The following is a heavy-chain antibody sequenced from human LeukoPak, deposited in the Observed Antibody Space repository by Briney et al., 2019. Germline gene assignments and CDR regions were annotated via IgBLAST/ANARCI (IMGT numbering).Heavy chain of an antibody. CDR1: GGSFSSSNYY. Sequence: SETLSLTCSVSGGSFSSSNYYWSWIRQPPGKGLEWIGYIYYSGSTYYNPSLKSRVTISVDTSKNQFSLKLSSVTAADTAVYYCARIITFGGVIGYWGQGTLVTVSS. V-gene: IGHV4-30-4*01. CDR3: ARIITFGGVIGY. CDR2: IYYSGST. J-gene: IGHJ4*02. D-gene: IGHD3-16*02.